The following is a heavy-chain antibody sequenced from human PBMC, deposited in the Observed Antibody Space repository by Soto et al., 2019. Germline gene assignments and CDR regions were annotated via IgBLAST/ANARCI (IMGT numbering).Heavy chain of an antibody. CDR3: ARDGAVAGNTNFDY. J-gene: IGHJ4*02. CDR2: INAGNAKT. CDR1: GYTFTNYA. Sequence: ASVKVSCKASGYTFTNYAIHWVRQGPGQRLEWMGWINAGNAKTKYSQKFQGRVTISRDTSASTAYMELSSLRSEDTAVYYCARDGAVAGNTNFDYWGQGTLVTVSS. D-gene: IGHD6-19*01. V-gene: IGHV1-3*01.